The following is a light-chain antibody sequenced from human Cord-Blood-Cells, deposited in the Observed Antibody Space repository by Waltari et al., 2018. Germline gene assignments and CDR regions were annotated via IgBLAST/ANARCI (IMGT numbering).Light chain of an antibody. J-gene: IGLJ3*02. V-gene: IGLV2-14*03. Sequence: QSALTQPASVSGSPGQSITISCTGHRSDDGGYNYVSWYQQHPGKAPKLMSYYVSNRPSGVSNRFSGSKSGNTASLTISGLQAEDEADYYCSSYTSSSTWVFGGGTKLTVL. CDR3: SSYTSSSTWV. CDR1: RSDDGGYNY. CDR2: YVS.